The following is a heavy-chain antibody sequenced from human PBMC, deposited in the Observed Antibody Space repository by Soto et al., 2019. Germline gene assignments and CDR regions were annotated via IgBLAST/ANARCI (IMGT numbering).Heavy chain of an antibody. CDR1: GVTFSSYA. V-gene: IGHV1-69*01. D-gene: IGHD4-17*01. J-gene: IGHJ4*02. CDR2: IIPIFGTA. Sequence: QVQLVQSGAEVKKPGSSVKVSCKASGVTFSSYAISWVRQAPGQGLEWMGGIIPIFGTANYAQKFQGSVTITADDSTSTAYMELRSLRSEDTAVYCCARDGDYGGYGGQGTLVTVSS. CDR3: ARDGDYGGY.